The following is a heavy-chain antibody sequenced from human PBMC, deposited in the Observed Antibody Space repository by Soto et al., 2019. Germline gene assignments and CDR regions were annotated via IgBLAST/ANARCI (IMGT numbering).Heavy chain of an antibody. CDR2: INHSGTT. J-gene: IGHJ6*02. CDR3: VRIIYCINGVCSPLYGMDV. Sequence: SYTPSLSCAVSGYSISSGYKWGLIRHPPGNGLEWIGSINHSGTTYYNPSLKSRVTISVDTSKNQFSLKLSSVTAADTAVYYCVRIIYCINGVCSPLYGMDVWGQGTTVTVSS. CDR1: GYSISSGYK. D-gene: IGHD2-8*01. V-gene: IGHV4-38-2*01.